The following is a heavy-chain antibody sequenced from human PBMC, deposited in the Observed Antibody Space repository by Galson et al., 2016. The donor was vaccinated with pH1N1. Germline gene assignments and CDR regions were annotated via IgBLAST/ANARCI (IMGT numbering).Heavy chain of an antibody. CDR3: ARLDYTELWFHFDY. D-gene: IGHD5-18*01. CDR2: IYTSGST. V-gene: IGHV4-4*07. Sequence: TLSLTCSVSGGSISSHYWSWIRQPPGKGLEWIGHIYTSGSTNYNPSLKSRVTMSVDTSKNQFSLKLSSVTAADTAVYYCARLDYTELWFHFDYWGQGTLVTVSS. J-gene: IGHJ4*02. CDR1: GGSISSHY.